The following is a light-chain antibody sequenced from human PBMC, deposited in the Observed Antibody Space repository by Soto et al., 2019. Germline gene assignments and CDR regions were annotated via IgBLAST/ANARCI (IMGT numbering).Light chain of an antibody. Sequence: EIVMTQSPATLSMSPGERVTLSCRASQSVRSNLAWYQQKPGQAPRLLIYGASSRATGIPARFSGSGSGTDFTLTISSLQSEDFAVYYCQEYNNWPSMYTFGRGTKLEIK. CDR2: GAS. CDR3: QEYNNWPSMYT. CDR1: QSVRSN. J-gene: IGKJ2*01. V-gene: IGKV3-15*01.